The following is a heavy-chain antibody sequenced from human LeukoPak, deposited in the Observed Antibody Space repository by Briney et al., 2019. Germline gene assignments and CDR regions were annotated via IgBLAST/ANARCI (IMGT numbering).Heavy chain of an antibody. Sequence: GSLRLSCAASGFTFSSYAMSWVRQAPGKGLEWVSIISGSGGSAYYADSVKGRFTISRDNSKNTLYLQMNSLRAEDTAVYYCARGGDFGVPAPLGIDAFDIWGQGTMDTVSS. CDR3: ARGGDFGVPAPLGIDAFDI. D-gene: IGHD2-2*01. CDR2: ISGSGGSA. CDR1: GFTFSSYA. V-gene: IGHV3-23*01. J-gene: IGHJ3*02.